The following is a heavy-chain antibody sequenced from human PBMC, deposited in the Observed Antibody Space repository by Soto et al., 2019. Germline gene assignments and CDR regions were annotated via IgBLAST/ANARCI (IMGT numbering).Heavy chain of an antibody. Sequence: QITLKESGPTLVKPTQTLTLTCTFSGFSLSTDGVGVGWIRQPPGKALEWLALIYWNDDERYSPSLKSRLTITQDTYKNQVVLTLTSMDPVDTATYYCELQGRLAYCSSTSCLNWFDPWGQGTLVTVSS. CDR2: IYWNDDE. D-gene: IGHD2-2*01. V-gene: IGHV2-5*01. J-gene: IGHJ5*02. CDR1: GFSLSTDGVG. CDR3: ELQGRLAYCSSTSCLNWFDP.